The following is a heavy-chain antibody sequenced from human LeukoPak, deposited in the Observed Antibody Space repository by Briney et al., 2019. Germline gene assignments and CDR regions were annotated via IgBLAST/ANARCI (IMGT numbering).Heavy chain of an antibody. D-gene: IGHD4-17*01. CDR2: IYPGDSDT. V-gene: IGHV5-51*01. Sequence: GESLKFSCKASGYSFTSYWIDWVRQMPGKGLEWMGIIYPGDSDTRYSPSFQGQVTISADKSISTAYLQWSSLKASDTAMYYCARQGWTTVTYSAFDIWGQGTMVTVSS. J-gene: IGHJ3*02. CDR1: GYSFTSYW. CDR3: ARQGWTTVTYSAFDI.